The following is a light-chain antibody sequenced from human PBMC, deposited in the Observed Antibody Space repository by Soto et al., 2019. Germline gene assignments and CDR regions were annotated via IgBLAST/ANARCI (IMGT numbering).Light chain of an antibody. CDR1: QSVTNYQ. V-gene: IGKV3-20*01. CDR3: YQYGSSPPT. CDR2: GAS. J-gene: IGKJ1*01. Sequence: EIVLTQSPGTLSLSPGERATLSCTASQSVTNYQLAWFRQKPGQAPRLLIWGASNRATGIPDRSSGSGSGTDFTLTISGLEPEDFVVFYCYQYGSSPPTFGQGTKVDIK.